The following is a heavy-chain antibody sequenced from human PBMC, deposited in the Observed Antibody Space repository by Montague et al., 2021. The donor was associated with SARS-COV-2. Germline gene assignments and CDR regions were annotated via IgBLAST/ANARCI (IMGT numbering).Heavy chain of an antibody. D-gene: IGHD1-20*01. CDR1: GGSISGYY. Sequence: SETLSLTCTVSGGSISGYYCSWFRQSSGKGLEWIGRIYNGGSTSXNPSLKSRVTMSVDTFKNQFSLKLSSVTAADTAVYYCVRDQGRSNWNYPDYWGQGTLVTVSS. CDR3: VRDQGRSNWNYPDY. V-gene: IGHV4-4*07. CDR2: IYNGGST. J-gene: IGHJ4*02.